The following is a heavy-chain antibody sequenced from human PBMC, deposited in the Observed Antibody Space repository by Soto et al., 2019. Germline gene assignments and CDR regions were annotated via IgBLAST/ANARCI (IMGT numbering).Heavy chain of an antibody. Sequence: QITLGGSGPTLVQPKKTLTLTCTFSGFSLNTTGAGVALVRQPPGKALEWLAILYWDGDKPYTPSLKKRLSILGDTSKDQVVLTITTMDPLDTATHYCAVDVSDDWGQGLLVTVSS. CDR3: AVDVSDD. V-gene: IGHV2-5*02. CDR2: LYWDGDK. CDR1: GFSLNTTGAG. J-gene: IGHJ4*02. D-gene: IGHD2-15*01.